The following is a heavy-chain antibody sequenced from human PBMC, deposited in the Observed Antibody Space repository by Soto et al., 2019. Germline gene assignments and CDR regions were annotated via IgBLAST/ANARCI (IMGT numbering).Heavy chain of an antibody. J-gene: IGHJ3*02. V-gene: IGHV3-23*01. D-gene: IGHD1-1*01. CDR2: ILVGGSP. CDR3: AKATATSGGAFEI. Sequence: GGSLRLSCAVSGFICSSYDMSWVRQAPGKGLEWVSTILVGGSPHYEDSVKGRFTISRDTSKNTVYLQMNSLTAGDTAVYYCAKATATSGGAFEIYGQGAMVTVS. CDR1: GFICSSYD.